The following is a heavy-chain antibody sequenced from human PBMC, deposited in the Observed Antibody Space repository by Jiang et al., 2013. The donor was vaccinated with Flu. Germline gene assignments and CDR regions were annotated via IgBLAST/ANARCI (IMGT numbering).Heavy chain of an antibody. J-gene: IGHJ3*01. CDR3: AAGGWVAGIAGAFDV. CDR2: IIPVLGTI. D-gene: IGHD6-19*01. V-gene: IGHV1-69*04. CDR1: GGTFGNYA. Sequence: SGAEVKNPGSSVKVSCKASGGTFGNYAINWVRQAPGQGLEWMGRIIPVLGTINHAQDFQGRVTITADKFTNIAFMELNSLKFGDTAVYYCAAGGWVAGIAGAFDVWGQGTLVSVSS.